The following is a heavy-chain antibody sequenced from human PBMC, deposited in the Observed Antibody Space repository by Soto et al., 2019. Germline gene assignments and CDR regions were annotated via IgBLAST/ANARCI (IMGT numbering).Heavy chain of an antibody. CDR3: VRDLDGSGSYYTDY. CDR2: IGPYNGKT. CDR1: RYAFSHYG. V-gene: IGHV1-18*01. J-gene: IGHJ4*02. D-gene: IGHD3-10*01. Sequence: GSVEVCCKAFRYAFSHYGITLVREAPGQGLEWMGWIGPYNGKTNYSQKLQGRVTMTTDTSTGTAYMELRSLRSDDTAVYFRVRDLDGSGSYYTDYWGQGTMVTVSS.